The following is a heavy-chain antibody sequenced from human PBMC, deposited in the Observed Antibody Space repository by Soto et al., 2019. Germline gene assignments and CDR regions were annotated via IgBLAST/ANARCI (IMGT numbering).Heavy chain of an antibody. D-gene: IGHD2-21*01. Sequence: ETLSLTCTVSGGSISSYYWSWIRQPPGKGLEWIGYIYYSGSTNYNPSLKSRVTISVDTSKNQFSLKLSSVTAADTAVYYCARDRNPYGYYYYYGMDVWGQGTTVTVSS. CDR2: IYYSGST. CDR3: ARDRNPYGYYYYYGMDV. J-gene: IGHJ6*02. CDR1: GGSISSYY. V-gene: IGHV4-59*01.